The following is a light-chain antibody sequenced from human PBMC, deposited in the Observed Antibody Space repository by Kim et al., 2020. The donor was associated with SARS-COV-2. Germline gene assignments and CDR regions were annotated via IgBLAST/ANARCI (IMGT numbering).Light chain of an antibody. CDR3: QQYNGYPYT. J-gene: IGKJ2*01. CDR2: GAS. CDR1: QGINNY. Sequence: DIQMTQSPSSLSASVGDRITMTCRASQGINNYLAWFQQRPGRAPRSLIYGASNLQSGVPSKFSGSGFGTDFTLTITNLQPEDFATYYCQQYNGYPYTFDQGTKLEI. V-gene: IGKV1-16*02.